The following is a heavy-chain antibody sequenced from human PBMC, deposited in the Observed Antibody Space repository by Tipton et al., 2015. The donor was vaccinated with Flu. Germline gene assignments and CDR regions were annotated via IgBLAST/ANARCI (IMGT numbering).Heavy chain of an antibody. CDR1: GGSFSGYY. V-gene: IGHV4-34*01. CDR3: ARGGWEPHGGWFDP. Sequence: TLSLTCAVYGGSFSGYYWTWIRQPPGKRLEWIGEINDSGSTNYNPSLKSRVTMSLDKSKNQFSLNLNSITTADTAVFYCARGGWEPHGGWFDPWGQGLLVTVSS. J-gene: IGHJ5*02. D-gene: IGHD1-26*01. CDR2: INDSGST.